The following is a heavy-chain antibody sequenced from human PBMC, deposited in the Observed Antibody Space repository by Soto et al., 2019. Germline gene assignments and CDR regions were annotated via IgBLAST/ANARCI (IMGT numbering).Heavy chain of an antibody. CDR3: ARAAGDYYYYGMDV. V-gene: IGHV3-21*01. J-gene: IGHJ6*02. D-gene: IGHD2-8*02. CDR2: ISSSSSYI. CDR1: GFTFSSYS. Sequence: EVQLVESGGGLVKPGGSLRLSCAASGFTFSSYSMNWVRQAPGKGLEWVSSISSSSSYIYYADSVKGRFTISRDNAKNSLYLQMNSLRAEDTAVYYCARAAGDYYYYGMDVWGQGTTVTVSS.